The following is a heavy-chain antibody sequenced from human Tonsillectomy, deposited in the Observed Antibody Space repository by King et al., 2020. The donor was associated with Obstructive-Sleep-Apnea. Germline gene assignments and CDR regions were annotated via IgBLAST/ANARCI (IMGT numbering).Heavy chain of an antibody. CDR2: ISYDGNNK. V-gene: IGHV3-30*04. Sequence: HVQLVESGGGVVQPGRSLRLSCAASGFTFSYYAMHWVRQAPGKGLEWVAIISYDGNNKYYADSVKGRFTISRDNSKNTLYLQMNSLRAEDTAVYYCARDHEMIVVDLSWVDYWGQGTLVTVSS. CDR3: ARDHEMIVVDLSWVDY. D-gene: IGHD3-22*01. J-gene: IGHJ4*02. CDR1: GFTFSYYA.